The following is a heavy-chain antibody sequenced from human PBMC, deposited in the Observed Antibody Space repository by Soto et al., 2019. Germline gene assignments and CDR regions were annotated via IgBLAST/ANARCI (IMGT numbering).Heavy chain of an antibody. V-gene: IGHV4-4*02. CDR1: GGSISSINW. CDR2: IHHRGST. J-gene: IGHJ4*02. D-gene: IGHD4-17*01. Sequence: SETLSLTCTVSGGSISSINWLSWFREPPGKGLEWIGEIHHRGSTNYNPSLKSRVTISLDKSMNQFSLKLSSVTAADTAVYYCARNPAGTTVLFDYWGQGTLVTVSS. CDR3: ARNPAGTTVLFDY.